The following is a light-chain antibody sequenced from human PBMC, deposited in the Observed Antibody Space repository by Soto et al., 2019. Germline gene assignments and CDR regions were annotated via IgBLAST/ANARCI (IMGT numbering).Light chain of an antibody. CDR3: QQYSTYSWT. CDR1: QSISSW. V-gene: IGKV1-5*01. Sequence: DIQMTQSPSTLSASLGDRVTITCRASQSISSWLAWYQQRPGKAPKLLISDASSFESGVPSRFSGSGSGTESTLTISSLQPDDFATYYCQQYSTYSWTFGQGTKVDIK. J-gene: IGKJ1*01. CDR2: DAS.